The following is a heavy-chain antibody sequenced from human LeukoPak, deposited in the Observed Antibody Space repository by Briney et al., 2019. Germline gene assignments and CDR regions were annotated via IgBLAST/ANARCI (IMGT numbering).Heavy chain of an antibody. CDR1: GGSISSNGYY. D-gene: IGHD3-16*01. V-gene: IGHV4-39*01. Sequence: SETLSLTCTVSGGSISSNGYYWGWIRQSPGEGLEWIGNIYYSGITYYNASLKSRVTISVDTSKNQFSLKVRSVTAADTAVYYCARAEYDYVWGSYDLDYWGQGTLVTVSS. J-gene: IGHJ4*02. CDR2: IYYSGIT. CDR3: ARAEYDYVWGSYDLDY.